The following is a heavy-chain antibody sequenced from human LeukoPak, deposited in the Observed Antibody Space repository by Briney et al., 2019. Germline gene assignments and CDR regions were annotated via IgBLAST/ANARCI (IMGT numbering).Heavy chain of an antibody. J-gene: IGHJ4*02. Sequence: GRSLRLSCAASGFTFSDYYMSWIRQAPGKGLEWVSYISSSGSTIYYADSVKGRFTISRDNAKNSLYLQMNSLRAEDTAVYYCARADCSGGSCYYGPTPIDYWGQGTLVTVSS. D-gene: IGHD2-15*01. V-gene: IGHV3-11*01. CDR2: ISSSGSTI. CDR1: GFTFSDYY. CDR3: ARADCSGGSCYYGPTPIDY.